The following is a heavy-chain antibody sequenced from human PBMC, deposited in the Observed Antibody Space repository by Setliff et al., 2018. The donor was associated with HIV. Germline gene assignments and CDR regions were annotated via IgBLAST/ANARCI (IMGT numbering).Heavy chain of an antibody. CDR2: IGWNSGSI. V-gene: IGHV3-9*01. Sequence: GGSLRLSCAASGFTFGDYAMHWVRQAPGKGLEWVSGIGWNSGSIGYADSVKGRFTISRDNAKNSLYLQMSSLRAEDTAVYYCARTLTGKAPLATIDYWGQGALVTVSS. CDR1: GFTFGDYA. D-gene: IGHD1-20*01. J-gene: IGHJ4*02. CDR3: ARTLTGKAPLATIDY.